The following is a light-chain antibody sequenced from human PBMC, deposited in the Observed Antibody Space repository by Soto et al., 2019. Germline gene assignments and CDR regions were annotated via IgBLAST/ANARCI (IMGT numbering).Light chain of an antibody. Sequence: EVVLTQSSATLSLSPGERATLSCRASQSVTSNALAWYQQKPGQAPRLLIYGVSSRATGIPDRFSGSGSGTEFTLTISRLEPEDFAVYYCQQYGSSGTFGQGTKVDI. V-gene: IGKV3-20*01. CDR2: GVS. CDR3: QQYGSSGT. J-gene: IGKJ1*01. CDR1: QSVTSNA.